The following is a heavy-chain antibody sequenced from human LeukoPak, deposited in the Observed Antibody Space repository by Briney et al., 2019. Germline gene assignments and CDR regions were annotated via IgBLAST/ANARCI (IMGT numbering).Heavy chain of an antibody. J-gene: IGHJ4*02. CDR1: GGSISSTGYC. CDR3: ARHDYDSSGYRREYYFDF. Sequence: PSETLSLTCTVSGGSISSTGYCWGWIRQPPGKGLEWIGSVCDRGTTFYNPSLKSRLAMSVDTSKNQFSLRLRFVTAADTSVYYCARHDYDSSGYRREYYFDFWGQGTPVTVSS. V-gene: IGHV4-39*01. CDR2: VCDRGTT. D-gene: IGHD3-22*01.